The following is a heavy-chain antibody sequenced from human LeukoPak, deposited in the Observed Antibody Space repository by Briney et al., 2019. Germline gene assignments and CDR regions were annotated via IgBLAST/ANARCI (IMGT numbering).Heavy chain of an antibody. J-gene: IGHJ6*02. V-gene: IGHV3-7*01. CDR1: GFTFSSYW. D-gene: IGHD3-10*01. CDR2: IKQDGSEK. CDR3: ARVYGSGSYYFGSGYYGMDV. Sequence: PGGSLRLSCAASGFTFSSYWMSWVRQAPGKGLEWEANIKQDGSEKYYVDSVKGRFTISRDNAKNSLYLQMNSLRAEDTAVYYCARVYGSGSYYFGSGYYGMDVWGQGTTVTVSS.